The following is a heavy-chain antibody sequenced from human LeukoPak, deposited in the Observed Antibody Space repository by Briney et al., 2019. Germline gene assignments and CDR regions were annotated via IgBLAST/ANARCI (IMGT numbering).Heavy chain of an antibody. V-gene: IGHV3-48*04. CDR3: ARDYYDSSGYYYFDY. D-gene: IGHD3-22*01. CDR2: ISSSGSTI. J-gene: IGHJ4*02. CDR1: GFTFSSYR. Sequence: GGSLRLSCAASGFTFSSYRMNWVRQAPGKGLEWVSYISSSGSTIYYADSVKGRFTISRDNAKNSLYLQMNSLRAEDTAVYYCARDYYDSSGYYYFDYWGQGTLVAVSS.